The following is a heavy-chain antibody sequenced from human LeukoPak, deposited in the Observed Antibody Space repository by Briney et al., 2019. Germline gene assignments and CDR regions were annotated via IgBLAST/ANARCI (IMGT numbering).Heavy chain of an antibody. CDR3: ATLGGYDSSGYPLDY. CDR2: FDPEDGET. CDR1: GYTLTELS. D-gene: IGHD3-22*01. Sequence: ASVKVSCKVSGYTLTELSMHWVRQAPGKGLEWMGGFDPEDGETIYAQKFQGRVTMTEDTSTDTAYMELSSLRSEDTVVYYCATLGGYDSSGYPLDYWGQGTLVTVSS. J-gene: IGHJ4*02. V-gene: IGHV1-24*01.